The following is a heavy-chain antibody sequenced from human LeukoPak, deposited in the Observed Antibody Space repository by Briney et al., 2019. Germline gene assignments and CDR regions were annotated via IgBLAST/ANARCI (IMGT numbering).Heavy chain of an antibody. D-gene: IGHD2-2*01. CDR2: INPNSGGT. CDR3: ARGHPPYCSSTSCAEDWLDP. Sequence: ASVKVSCKASGYTFTGYYMHWVRQAPGQGLEWMGWINPNSGGTNYAQKFQGRVTMTRDTSISTAYMELSRLRSDDTAVYYCARGHPPYCSSTSCAEDWLDPWGQGTLVTVSS. V-gene: IGHV1-2*02. CDR1: GYTFTGYY. J-gene: IGHJ5*02.